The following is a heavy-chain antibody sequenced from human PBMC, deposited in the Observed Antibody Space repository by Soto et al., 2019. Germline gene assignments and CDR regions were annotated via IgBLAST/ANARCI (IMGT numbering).Heavy chain of an antibody. CDR1: GGTFSSYA. Sequence: QVQLVQSGADVKKPGSSVKVSCKASGGTFSSYAISWVRQAPGQGLEWMGGIIPISGTANYAQKFQGRVTITADESTSTAYMELSSLRAEDTAVYYCAREQLGYFSGGGCWGGDYYYYGMDVWGQGTTVTVSS. D-gene: IGHD2-15*01. V-gene: IGHV1-69*01. CDR2: IIPISGTA. CDR3: AREQLGYFSGGGCWGGDYYYYGMDV. J-gene: IGHJ6*02.